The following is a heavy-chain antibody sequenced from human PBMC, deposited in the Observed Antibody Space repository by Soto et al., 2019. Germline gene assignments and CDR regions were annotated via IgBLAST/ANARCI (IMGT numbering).Heavy chain of an antibody. J-gene: IGHJ4*02. Sequence: PSETLSLTCTFSCGSIISGDYYWSWIRQPPGKGLEWIGYIYYSGSTYYNPSLKSRVTISVDTSKNQFSLKLSSVTAADTAVYYCARAAFWSGSNFDYWGQGTLVTVSS. D-gene: IGHD3-3*01. CDR2: IYYSGST. V-gene: IGHV4-30-4*01. CDR1: CGSIISGDYY. CDR3: ARAAFWSGSNFDY.